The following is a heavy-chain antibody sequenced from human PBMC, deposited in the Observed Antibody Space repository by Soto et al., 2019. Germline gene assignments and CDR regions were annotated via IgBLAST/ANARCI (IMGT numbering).Heavy chain of an antibody. D-gene: IGHD3-10*01. J-gene: IGHJ6*02. CDR1: GFTFRTYT. CDR2: IRGFSPYT. Sequence: GGSLRLSCISSGFTFRTYTMNWVRQAPGKGLEWVSGIRGFSPYTFYAGSVKGRFTISRDNAKNSLYLQMDSLRAEDTAVYYCARDRGYDAHDYYYNAMDVWGQGTTVTVSS. CDR3: ARDRGYDAHDYYYNAMDV. V-gene: IGHV3-21*01.